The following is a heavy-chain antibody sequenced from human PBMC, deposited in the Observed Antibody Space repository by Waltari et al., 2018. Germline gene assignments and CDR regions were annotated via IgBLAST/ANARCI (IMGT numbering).Heavy chain of an antibody. D-gene: IGHD2-15*01. CDR1: GGTFSSYA. CDR2: IIPCLGIA. V-gene: IGHV1-69*10. CDR3: ARDMRGRYCSGGSCYSQDY. J-gene: IGHJ4*02. Sequence: QVQLVQSGAEVKKPGSSVKVSCKASGGTFSSYAISWVRQAPGQGLEWMGGIIPCLGIANYAQKFQGRVTTTADKSTSTAYMELSSLRSEDTAVYYCARDMRGRYCSGGSCYSQDYWGQGTLVTVSS.